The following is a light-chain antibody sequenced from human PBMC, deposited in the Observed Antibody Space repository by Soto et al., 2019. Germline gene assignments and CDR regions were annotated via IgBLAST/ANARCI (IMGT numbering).Light chain of an antibody. CDR2: DVS. CDR1: SSDVGNYNY. Sequence: QSALTQPASVSGSPGQSITISCTGTSSDVGNYNYVPWYQQHPGKAPKLMIHDVSNRPSGVSNRFSGSKSGNTASLTISGLQAEDEADYTSSSTYVFGTGTKLTVL. J-gene: IGLJ1*01. CDR3: SSTYV. V-gene: IGLV2-14*01.